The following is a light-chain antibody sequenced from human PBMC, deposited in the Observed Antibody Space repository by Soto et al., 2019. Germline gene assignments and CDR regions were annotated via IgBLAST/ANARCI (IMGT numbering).Light chain of an antibody. CDR1: QGISND. V-gene: IGKV1-27*01. CDR3: QKYNSAPWT. Sequence: DIQMTQSPSSLSASVGDRVTITCRASQGISNDLAWYQQKPGKVPKLLIYAASTLQSGVPSRFSGSGSGTDFTLTIISLQPEDVATYYCQKYNSAPWTCGQGTKVEIK. J-gene: IGKJ1*01. CDR2: AAS.